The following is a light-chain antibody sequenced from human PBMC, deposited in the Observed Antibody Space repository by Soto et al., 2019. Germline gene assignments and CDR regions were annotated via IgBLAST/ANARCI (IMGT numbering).Light chain of an antibody. V-gene: IGLV8-61*01. CDR1: SGSVSTSYY. CDR3: ALYMGSGSWV. CDR2: STN. Sequence: QTVVTQEPSFSVSPGGTVTLTCAFNSGSVSTSYYPSWYQQTPGQAPRTLIYSTNIRSSGVPDRFSGSILGNKAALTITGAQADDESSYYCALYMGSGSWVFGGGTKVTVL. J-gene: IGLJ3*02.